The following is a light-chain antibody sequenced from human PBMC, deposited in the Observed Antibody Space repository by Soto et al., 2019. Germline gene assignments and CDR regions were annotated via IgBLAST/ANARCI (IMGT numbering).Light chain of an antibody. CDR3: QQYDNLPLT. J-gene: IGKJ4*01. V-gene: IGKV1-33*01. CDR1: QDISNY. CDR2: DAS. Sequence: DIQMTQSPSSLSASVGYRVTITCQASQDISNYLNWYQHKPGKAPKLLIYDASNLETGVPSRFSGSGSGTDFTFTISSLQPEDIATYYCQQYDNLPLTFGGGTKVDIK.